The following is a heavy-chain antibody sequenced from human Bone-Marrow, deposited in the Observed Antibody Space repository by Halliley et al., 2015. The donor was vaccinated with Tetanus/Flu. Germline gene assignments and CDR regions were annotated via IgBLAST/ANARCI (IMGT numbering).Heavy chain of an antibody. V-gene: IGHV3-30*03. CDR3: AREFEKTHDFWSGFSEYGLDI. CDR2: SKE. Sequence: SKEYYSDSVKGRFTILRENSKNTVFLQMSSLRSEDSASYYCAREFEKTHDFWSGFSEYGLDIWGRGTTVTVSS. D-gene: IGHD3-3*01. J-gene: IGHJ6*02.